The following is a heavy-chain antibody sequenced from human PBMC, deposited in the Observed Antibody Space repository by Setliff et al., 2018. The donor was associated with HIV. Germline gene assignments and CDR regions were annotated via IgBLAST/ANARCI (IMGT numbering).Heavy chain of an antibody. Sequence: GESLKISCQSSGYSFSSNWIAWVRQMPGEGLEWMGIIYPGDSDTRYSPSLQGQVSISVDMSLNTAYLQWRSLKASDTAMYYCARVMVGAYDAVELWGQGTMVTVSS. CDR3: ARVMVGAYDAVEL. J-gene: IGHJ3*01. CDR1: GYSFSSNW. CDR2: IYPGDSDT. D-gene: IGHD1-26*01. V-gene: IGHV5-51*01.